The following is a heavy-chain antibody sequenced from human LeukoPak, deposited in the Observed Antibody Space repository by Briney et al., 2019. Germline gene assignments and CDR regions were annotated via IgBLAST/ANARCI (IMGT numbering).Heavy chain of an antibody. CDR3: ARFDDSSGYYYSFADY. CDR1: GGSISSSSYY. Sequence: SETLSLTCTVSGGSISSSSYYWGWIRQPPGKGLGWIGSIYYSGSTYYNPSLKSRVTISVDTSKNQFSLKLSSVTAADTAVYYCARFDDSSGYYYSFADYWGQGTLVTVSS. D-gene: IGHD3-22*01. V-gene: IGHV4-39*01. J-gene: IGHJ4*02. CDR2: IYYSGST.